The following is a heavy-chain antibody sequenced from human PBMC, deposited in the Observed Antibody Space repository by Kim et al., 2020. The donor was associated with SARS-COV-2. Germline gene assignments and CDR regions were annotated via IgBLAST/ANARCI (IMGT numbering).Heavy chain of an antibody. CDR2: IGGLDGGI. V-gene: IGHV3-23*01. Sequence: GGSLRLSCAASGFSFGIYAMSWVRQAPGKGLEWVSTIGGLDGGIFHACSVKGRFTISRDNSKNTLYLQMTNLKTEDTATYYCARRPGTAAAGTAHFDPWGQGTLVTVSS. D-gene: IGHD6-13*01. CDR1: GFSFGIYA. J-gene: IGHJ5*02. CDR3: ARRPGTAAAGTAHFDP.